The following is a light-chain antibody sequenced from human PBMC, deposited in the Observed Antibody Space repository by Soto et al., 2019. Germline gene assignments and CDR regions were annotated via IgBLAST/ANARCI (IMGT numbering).Light chain of an antibody. Sequence: QSALTQPASVSGSPGQSITISCTGTSSDVGGYNYVSWYQQHPGKAPKLMMYEVSNRPSGVSNRFSGSKSGNTASLTSSGLQSEDEAEYYCNSYTSSSTFVFGTGTKLTVL. V-gene: IGLV2-14*01. CDR2: EVS. CDR3: NSYTSSSTFV. J-gene: IGLJ1*01. CDR1: SSDVGGYNY.